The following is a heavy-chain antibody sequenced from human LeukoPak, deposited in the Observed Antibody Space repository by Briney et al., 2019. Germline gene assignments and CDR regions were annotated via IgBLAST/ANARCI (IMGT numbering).Heavy chain of an antibody. CDR1: GYTFTSYA. CDR2: INTNTGNP. J-gene: IGHJ3*02. CDR3: ARGPLTYYYDSSGPDAFDI. V-gene: IGHV7-4-1*02. D-gene: IGHD3-22*01. Sequence: ASVKVSCKASGYTFTSYAMNWVRQAPGQGLEWMGWINTNTGNPTYAQGFTGRFVFSLDTSVSTAYLQISSLKAEDTAVYYCARGPLTYYYDSSGPDAFDIWGQGAMVTVS.